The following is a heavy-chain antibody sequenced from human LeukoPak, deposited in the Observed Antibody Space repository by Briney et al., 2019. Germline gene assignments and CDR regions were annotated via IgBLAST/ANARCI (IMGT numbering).Heavy chain of an antibody. Sequence: GGSLGLSCTASGFTFDDYTMHWVRQAPGKGLEWVSAISGSGGSTYYADSVKGRFTISRDNSKNTLYLQMNSLRAEDTAVYYCAKDLMGVVPAAIRGFFDYWGQGTLVTVSS. CDR2: ISGSGGST. V-gene: IGHV3-23*01. CDR1: GFTFDDYT. D-gene: IGHD2-2*02. J-gene: IGHJ4*02. CDR3: AKDLMGVVPAAIRGFFDY.